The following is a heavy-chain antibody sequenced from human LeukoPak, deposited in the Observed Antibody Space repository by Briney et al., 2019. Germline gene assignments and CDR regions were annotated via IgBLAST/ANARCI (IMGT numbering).Heavy chain of an antibody. CDR3: ARERVTTSAFDI. Sequence: GGSLRLSCAASGFTLSTYNTHWVRQAPGKGLEWVSSITSSSTYYADSVKGRFTISRDNAKNSLYLQMNSLRAEDTAVYYCARERVTTSAFDIWGQGTMVTVSS. CDR2: ITSSSTY. D-gene: IGHD4-17*01. CDR1: GFTLSTYN. V-gene: IGHV3-21*01. J-gene: IGHJ3*02.